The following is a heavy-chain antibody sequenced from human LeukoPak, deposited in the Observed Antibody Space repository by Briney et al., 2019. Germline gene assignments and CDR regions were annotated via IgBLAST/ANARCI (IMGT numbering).Heavy chain of an antibody. CDR1: GGSFSGYY. CDR2: INHSGST. D-gene: IGHD3-22*01. CDR3: ARASYYYDSTDY. V-gene: IGHV4-34*01. Sequence: SETLSLTCAVYGGSFSGYYWSWIRQPPGKGLEWIGEINHSGSTNYNPSLKSRVTISVDTSKNQFSLKLSSVTAADTAVYYCARASYYYDSTDYWGQGTLVTVSS. J-gene: IGHJ4*02.